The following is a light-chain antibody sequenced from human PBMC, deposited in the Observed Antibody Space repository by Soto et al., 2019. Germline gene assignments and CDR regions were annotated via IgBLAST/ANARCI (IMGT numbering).Light chain of an antibody. CDR1: QSISSW. J-gene: IGKJ1*01. Sequence: DIQMTQSPSTLSASVGDRVTITCRASQSISSWLAWYQQKPGKAPKLLIYDASSLESGVPSRFSGSGSGTEFTITISSLQPDDFATYYCQQYNSYSAKTFGQGTKVEIK. V-gene: IGKV1-5*01. CDR2: DAS. CDR3: QQYNSYSAKT.